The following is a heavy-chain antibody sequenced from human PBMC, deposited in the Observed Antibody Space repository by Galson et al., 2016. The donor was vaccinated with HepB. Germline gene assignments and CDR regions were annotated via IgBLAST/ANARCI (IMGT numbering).Heavy chain of an antibody. Sequence: SLRLSCAASGFDFSEYYMSRIRRAPGKGPEWVSYISYTGSHTNYIDSVKGRFTITRNNARNLVFLQMNSLRAEDAAVYYCATPKDPGHYFSYLIEHWGQGTLVTVSS. V-gene: IGHV3-11*06. CDR1: GFDFSEYY. CDR3: ATPKDPGHYFSYLIEH. D-gene: IGHD3-9*01. CDR2: ISYTGSHT. J-gene: IGHJ1*01.